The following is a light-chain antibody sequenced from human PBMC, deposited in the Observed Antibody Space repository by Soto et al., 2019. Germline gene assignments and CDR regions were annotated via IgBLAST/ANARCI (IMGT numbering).Light chain of an antibody. J-gene: IGKJ5*01. CDR3: QQYGNSPQIT. Sequence: IVLTQSPATLCSPPAESATLSCVASQSVSSYLAWYQQKPGLAPRLVIYDSSIRATGIPDRFSGSGSGTDFTLTISRLEPEDFAMYFCQQYGNSPQITFGQGTRLEIK. CDR1: QSVSSY. CDR2: DSS. V-gene: IGKV3D-20*01.